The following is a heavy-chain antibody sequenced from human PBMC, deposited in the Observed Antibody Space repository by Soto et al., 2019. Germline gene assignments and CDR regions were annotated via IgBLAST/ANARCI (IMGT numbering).Heavy chain of an antibody. V-gene: IGHV4-39*01. D-gene: IGHD2-15*01. Sequence: SETLSLTCTVSGGSISSSSYYWGWIRQPPGKGLEWIGSIYYSGSTYYNPSLKSRVTISVDTSKNQFSLKLSSVTAADTAVYYCARQWGGYCSGRSCYSVRNIWGQGTMVTVSS. CDR3: ARQWGGYCSGRSCYSVRNI. J-gene: IGHJ3*02. CDR1: GGSISSSSYY. CDR2: IYYSGST.